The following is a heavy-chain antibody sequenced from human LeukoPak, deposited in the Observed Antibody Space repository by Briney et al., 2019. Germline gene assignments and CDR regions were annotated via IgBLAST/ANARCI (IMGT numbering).Heavy chain of an antibody. CDR1: GFTFSSYS. V-gene: IGHV3-48*02. CDR3: ARDPHDYGDTHRGY. D-gene: IGHD4-17*01. J-gene: IGHJ4*02. Sequence: GGSLRLSCAASGFTFSSYSMNWVRQAPGKGLEWVSYISSSSSTIYYADSVKGRFTISRDNAKNSLYLQMNSLRDEGTAVYYCARDPHDYGDTHRGYWGQGTLVTVSS. CDR2: ISSSSSTI.